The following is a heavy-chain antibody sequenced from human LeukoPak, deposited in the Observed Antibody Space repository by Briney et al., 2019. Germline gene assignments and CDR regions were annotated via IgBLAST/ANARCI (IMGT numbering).Heavy chain of an antibody. Sequence: GGSLRLSCTASGFTLSSYSMNWVRQAPGKGLERVSHISSANIFYSYSVQGRFTISRDNAKNSLYLQMNSLRDDDTAVYYCARDAFNGRPYLGYYFDYWGQGNLVTVSS. J-gene: IGHJ4*02. CDR2: ISSANI. CDR1: GFTLSSYS. CDR3: ARDAFNGRPYLGYYFDY. D-gene: IGHD2-8*01. V-gene: IGHV3-48*02.